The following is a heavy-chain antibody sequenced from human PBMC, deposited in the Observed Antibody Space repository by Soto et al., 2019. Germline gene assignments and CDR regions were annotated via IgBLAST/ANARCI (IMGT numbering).Heavy chain of an antibody. CDR1: GDSISGGASF. J-gene: IGHJ5*02. Sequence: QVQLQESGPGLVKPSETLSLTCTVSGDSISGGASFWIWLRQPPGKGLEWIANVYYSGSSYYTTSLKGRLTISVDTTKNQFSLQLKSMTAADTAVYYCAKLSCTSRTCYFPGWFGPWGQGTLVTVSS. D-gene: IGHD2-2*01. V-gene: IGHV4-31*03. CDR2: VYYSGSS. CDR3: AKLSCTSRTCYFPGWFGP.